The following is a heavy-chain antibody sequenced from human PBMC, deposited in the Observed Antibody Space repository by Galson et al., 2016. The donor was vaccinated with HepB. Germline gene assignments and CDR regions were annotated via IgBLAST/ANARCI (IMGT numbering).Heavy chain of an antibody. V-gene: IGHV1-69*13. D-gene: IGHD2-15*01. J-gene: IGHJ6*02. CDR2: IIPIFGS. CDR1: GGTFRNFA. CDR3: ARGGWDCSDTTCYSLYGLDV. Sequence: SVKVSCKASGGTFRNFALNWVRQAPGQGLEWVGGIIPIFGSDYAQKFEGRDTFSADESTSTAYMELSRLRSEDTAVYYCARGGWDCSDTTCYSLYGLDVWGQGTTVTVSS.